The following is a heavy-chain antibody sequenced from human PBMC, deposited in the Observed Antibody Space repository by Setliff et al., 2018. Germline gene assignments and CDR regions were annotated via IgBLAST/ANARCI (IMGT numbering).Heavy chain of an antibody. Sequence: GGSLRLSCSASGFTFGTSWMSWVRHVPGKGLEWVANIKADGSAEFYVDSVKGRFTISRDNAKNSLFLQMNSLRAEDTALYYCAKFVGYTYGYDYWGRGTLVTVSS. V-gene: IGHV3-7*01. CDR2: IKADGSAE. J-gene: IGHJ4*02. D-gene: IGHD5-18*01. CDR3: AKFVGYTYGYDY. CDR1: GFTFGTSW.